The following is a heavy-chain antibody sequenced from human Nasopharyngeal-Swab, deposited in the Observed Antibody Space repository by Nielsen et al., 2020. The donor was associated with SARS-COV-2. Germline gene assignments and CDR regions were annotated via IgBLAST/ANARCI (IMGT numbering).Heavy chain of an antibody. V-gene: IGHV1-18*01. J-gene: IGHJ6*02. CDR2: IRASNGNT. CDR3: ARESPDIVVVVAARGYYYGMDV. Sequence: WVRQAPGQGLEWMGGIRASNGNTDYAQKLQDRVTMTADTSTSTAYMELRSLRSDDTAVYYCARESPDIVVVVAARGYYYGMDVWGQGTTVTVSS. D-gene: IGHD2-15*01.